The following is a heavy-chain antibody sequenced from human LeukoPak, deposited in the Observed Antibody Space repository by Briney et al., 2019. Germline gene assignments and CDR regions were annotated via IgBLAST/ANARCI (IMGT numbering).Heavy chain of an antibody. CDR1: GFTFSNYW. D-gene: IGHD5-18*01. Sequence: TGGSLRLSCAASGFTFSNYWMSWVRQAPGKGLEWVSVIYSGGSTYYADSVKGRFTISRDNSKNTLYLQMNSLRAEDTAVYYCARGLHSYGYPNYFDYWGQGTLVTVSS. CDR2: IYSGGST. J-gene: IGHJ4*02. V-gene: IGHV3-66*01. CDR3: ARGLHSYGYPNYFDY.